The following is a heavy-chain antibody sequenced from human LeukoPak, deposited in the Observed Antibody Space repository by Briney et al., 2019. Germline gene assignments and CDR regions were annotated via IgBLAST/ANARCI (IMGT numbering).Heavy chain of an antibody. V-gene: IGHV4-4*07. CDR3: ARVSSGSYYEYYYYYMDV. CDR2: IYTSGST. CDR1: GGSISSYY. D-gene: IGHD1-26*01. Sequence: PSETLSLTCTVSGGSISSYYWSWIRQPAGKGLEWTGRIYTSGSTNYNPSLKSRVTMSVDTSKNQFSLKLSSVTAADTAVYYCARVSSGSYYEYYYYYMDVWGKGTTVTISS. J-gene: IGHJ6*03.